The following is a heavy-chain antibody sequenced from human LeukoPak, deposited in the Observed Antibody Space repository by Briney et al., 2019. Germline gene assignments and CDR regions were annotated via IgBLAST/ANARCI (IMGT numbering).Heavy chain of an antibody. CDR3: TTDEWN. CDR2: IKSNTDGGTT. V-gene: IGHV3-15*01. Sequence: GGSLRLSCAASGLTFSSAWMSWVRQAPGKGLEWVGHIKSNTDGGTTGYAAPVKGRFTISRDDSKKTLFLQMNSLKIEDTAVYYCTTDEWNWGQGTLVTVSS. D-gene: IGHD2-8*01. CDR1: GLTFSSAW. J-gene: IGHJ4*02.